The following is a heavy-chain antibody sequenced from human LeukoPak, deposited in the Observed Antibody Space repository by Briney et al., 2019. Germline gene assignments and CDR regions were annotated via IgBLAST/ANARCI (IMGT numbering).Heavy chain of an antibody. CDR3: ARERVPIPSSRPLDY. Sequence: ASVKVSCKASGYTFTSYGISWVRQAPGQGLEWMGWISAYNGNTNYAQKLQGRVTMTTDTSTSTAYMELRSLRSDDTAVYYCARERVPIPSSRPLDYWGQGTLVTVSS. J-gene: IGHJ4*02. CDR1: GYTFTSYG. CDR2: ISAYNGNT. V-gene: IGHV1-18*01.